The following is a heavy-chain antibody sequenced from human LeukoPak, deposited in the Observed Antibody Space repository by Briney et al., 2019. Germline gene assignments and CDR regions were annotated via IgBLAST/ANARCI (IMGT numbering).Heavy chain of an antibody. CDR2: ISSSSSYI. V-gene: IGHV3-21*04. CDR3: ARVEDYYVSGSYYSAMGY. D-gene: IGHD3-10*01. CDR1: GFTFSSYS. J-gene: IGHJ4*02. Sequence: GGSLRLSCAASGFTFSSYSMNWGRQAPGKGLEWVSSISSSSSYIYYADSVKGRFTISRDNAKNSLYLQMNSLRAEDTALYHCARVEDYYVSGSYYSAMGYWGQGTLVTVSS.